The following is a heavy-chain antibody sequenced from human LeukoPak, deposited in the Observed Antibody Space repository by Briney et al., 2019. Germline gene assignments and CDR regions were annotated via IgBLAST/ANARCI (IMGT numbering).Heavy chain of an antibody. D-gene: IGHD3-10*01. V-gene: IGHV4-34*01. CDR1: GGSFSGYY. CDR3: ARVQVSLVRGLISPDYYYGMDV. J-gene: IGHJ6*02. CDR2: INHSGST. Sequence: PSETLSLTCAVYGGSFSGYYWSWIRQPPGKGLEWIGEINHSGSTNYNPSLKSRVTISVDTSKNQLSLKLSSVTAADTAVYYCARVQVSLVRGLISPDYYYGMDVWGQGTTVTVSS.